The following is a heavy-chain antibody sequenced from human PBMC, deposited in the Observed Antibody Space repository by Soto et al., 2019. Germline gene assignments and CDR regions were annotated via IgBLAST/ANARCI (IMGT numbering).Heavy chain of an antibody. CDR1: GFTFSSYS. Sequence: EVQLVESGGGLVQPGGSLRLSCAASGFTFSSYSMNWVRQAPGKGLEWVSYISSSSSTIYYADSVKGRFTISRDNAKNSLYLQMNSLRAEDTAVYYCARTPRRFMVRGQWYYFDYWGQGTLVTVSS. CDR3: ARTPRRFMVRGQWYYFDY. V-gene: IGHV3-48*01. CDR2: ISSSSSTI. J-gene: IGHJ4*02. D-gene: IGHD3-10*01.